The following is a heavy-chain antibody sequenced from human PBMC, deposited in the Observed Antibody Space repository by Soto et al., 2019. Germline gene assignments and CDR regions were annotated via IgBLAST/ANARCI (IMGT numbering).Heavy chain of an antibody. CDR1: GGSFSGYY. V-gene: IGHV4-34*01. Sequence: QVQLQQWGAGLLKPSETLSLTCAVYGGSFSGYYWSWIRQPPGKGLEWIGEINHSGSTNYNPSLKSRVTISVDTSKNQFSLKLSSVTAADPAVYDCARGAVSYWGQGTLVTVSS. D-gene: IGHD6-19*01. CDR2: INHSGST. J-gene: IGHJ4*02. CDR3: ARGAVSY.